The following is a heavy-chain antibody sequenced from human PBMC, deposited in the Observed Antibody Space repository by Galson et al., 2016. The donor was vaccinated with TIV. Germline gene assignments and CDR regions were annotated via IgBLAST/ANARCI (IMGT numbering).Heavy chain of an antibody. D-gene: IGHD2/OR15-2a*01. Sequence: SVKVSCKVSGNSLNELVIHWVRQAPGKGLEWMGGFDPEVAKTVYAQKLQDRVTMAADTSINTAYMELGSLRFEDTAVYYCATVAWVPGLSLDTWGQGTLVTVSS. CDR3: ATVAWVPGLSLDT. V-gene: IGHV1-24*01. CDR2: FDPEVAKT. CDR1: GNSLNELV. J-gene: IGHJ5*02.